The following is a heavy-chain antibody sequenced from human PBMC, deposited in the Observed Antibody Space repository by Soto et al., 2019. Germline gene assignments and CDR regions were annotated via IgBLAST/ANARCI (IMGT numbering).Heavy chain of an antibody. V-gene: IGHV3-30*18. J-gene: IGHJ4*02. Sequence: QPRGSLRLSCAASVFTFSSYGMHWVREAPGKGLEWVAVISYGGSNKYYADSVKGRFTISRDNSKNTLYLQMNSLRAEDTAVYYCAKVHYYDSSGYYYLSQRGRRTVAVVDYWGQGTLVTVSS. CDR3: AKVHYYDSSGYYYLSQRGRRTVAVVDY. CDR1: VFTFSSYG. D-gene: IGHD3-22*01. CDR2: ISYGGSNK.